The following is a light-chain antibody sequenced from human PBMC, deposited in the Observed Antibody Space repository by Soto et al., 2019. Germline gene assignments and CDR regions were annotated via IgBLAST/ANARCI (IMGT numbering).Light chain of an antibody. J-gene: IGLJ2*01. Sequence: QSLLTQPASVSGSPGQSINISCTGSSRDVGTYKYVSWYQQHPGKAPKLIIFEVSHRPSGVSDRFSGSKSGNTASLTISGLQAEDEADYSCSSYTTASSLEFGGGTKVTVL. CDR2: EVS. CDR1: SRDVGTYKY. V-gene: IGLV2-14*01. CDR3: SSYTTASSLE.